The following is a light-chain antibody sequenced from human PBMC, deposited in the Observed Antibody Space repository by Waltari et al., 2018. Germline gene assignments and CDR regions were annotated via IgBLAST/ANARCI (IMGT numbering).Light chain of an antibody. CDR1: SSDVGSYNL. CDR2: EVS. Sequence: QSALTQPASVSGSPGQSITISCTGTSSDVGSYNLVSWYQQHAGKAPKLMIYEVSNRPSGVSNRFAVSTSGNTASLTISGLQAEDEANYYCSSYTSSSTVVFGGGTKLTVL. V-gene: IGLV2-14*02. J-gene: IGLJ2*01. CDR3: SSYTSSSTVV.